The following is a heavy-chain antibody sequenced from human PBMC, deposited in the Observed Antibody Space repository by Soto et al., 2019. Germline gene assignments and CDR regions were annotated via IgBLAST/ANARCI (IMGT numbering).Heavy chain of an antibody. D-gene: IGHD5-12*01. J-gene: IGHJ4*02. V-gene: IGHV1-69*13. CDR2: IIPIFGTA. CDR1: GGTFSSYA. Sequence: GASVKVSCKASGGTFSSYAISWVRQAPGQGLEWMGGIIPIFGTANYAQKFQGRVTITADESTSTAYMELSSLRSEDTAVYYCARERMVATISGYFDYWGQGTLVTVSS. CDR3: ARERMVATISGYFDY.